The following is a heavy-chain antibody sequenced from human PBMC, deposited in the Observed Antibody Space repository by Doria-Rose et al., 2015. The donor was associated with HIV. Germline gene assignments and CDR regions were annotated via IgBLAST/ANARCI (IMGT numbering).Heavy chain of an antibody. V-gene: IGHV2-26*01. CDR3: ARIKSSRWYHKYYFDF. CDR2: IFSDDAR. J-gene: IGHJ4*02. CDR1: GVSLSSPGMG. Sequence: QVQLVQSGPVLVKPTETLTLTCTVSGVSLSSPGMGVSWIRQPPGKALEWLANIFSDDARSYKASLKSRLTISRGTSKSQLVLTMTDMDPVDTATYYCARIKSSRWYHKYYFDFWGQGTLVIVSA. D-gene: IGHD6-13*01.